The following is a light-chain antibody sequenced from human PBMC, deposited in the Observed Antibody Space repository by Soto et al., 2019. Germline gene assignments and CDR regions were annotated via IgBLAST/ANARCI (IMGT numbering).Light chain of an antibody. CDR1: RSDIGVYNY. Sequence: QSALTQPPSASGSPGQSVTVSCTGTRSDIGVYNYVSWYRQHPGKAPKLLISEVNKRPSGVPDRFSGSKSGNTASLTVSGLQAEDEADYYCSSYAGSNNFVFGTGTK. J-gene: IGLJ1*01. CDR2: EVN. CDR3: SSYAGSNNFV. V-gene: IGLV2-8*01.